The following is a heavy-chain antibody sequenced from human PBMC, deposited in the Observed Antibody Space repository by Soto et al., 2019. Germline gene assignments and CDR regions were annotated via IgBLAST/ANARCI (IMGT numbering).Heavy chain of an antibody. CDR3: AREWLGAKGADH. J-gene: IGHJ4*02. V-gene: IGHV1-69*06. CDR1: GDTFNSYV. CDR2: IIPIIGGT. D-gene: IGHD5-12*01. Sequence: QVQLVQSGAEVKRPGSSVKVSCESSGDTFNSYVISWVRQAPGQGLEWMGGIIPIIGGTHYAQKFQGRVTISALSSTGTAYMELTNLGFEDTALYYCAREWLGAKGADHWGQGTLVTVSS.